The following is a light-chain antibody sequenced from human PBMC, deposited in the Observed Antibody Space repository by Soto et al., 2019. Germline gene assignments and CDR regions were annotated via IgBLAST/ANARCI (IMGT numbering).Light chain of an antibody. Sequence: QSVLTQPPSVSGAPGQRVTISCTGSSSNIGAGYDVHWYQQLPGTAPKLLIYSDTHRPSGVPDRFSGSKSGTSASLAITGLQAEDEADYYCQPYDSSLGGKVFGGGTKLTVL. V-gene: IGLV1-40*01. CDR3: QPYDSSLGGKV. CDR1: SSNIGAGYD. CDR2: SDT. J-gene: IGLJ2*01.